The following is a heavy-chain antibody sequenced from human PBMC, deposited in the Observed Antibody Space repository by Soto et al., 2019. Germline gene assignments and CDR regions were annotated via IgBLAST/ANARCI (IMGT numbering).Heavy chain of an antibody. V-gene: IGHV1-2*04. Sequence: ASVKVSWKASGYTFTDYYIHWVRQAPGQGLEWMGWINPNSDTGVTNYAQNFQGWVTMTSDTSITTAYMELSSLKSDDTAVYYCARGPRKQLWVGYFDYWGQGALVTVSS. CDR1: GYTFTDYY. J-gene: IGHJ4*02. CDR2: INPNSDTGVT. D-gene: IGHD5-18*01. CDR3: ARGPRKQLWVGYFDY.